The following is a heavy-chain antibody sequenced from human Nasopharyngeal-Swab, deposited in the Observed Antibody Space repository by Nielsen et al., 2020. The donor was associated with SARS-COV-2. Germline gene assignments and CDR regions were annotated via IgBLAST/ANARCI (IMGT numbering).Heavy chain of an antibody. CDR3: TRCGGSCYTGKDY. D-gene: IGHD2-15*01. CDR1: GFIFSDSA. CDR2: IRSKGNSYAT. Sequence: GESLKISCAASGFIFSDSAIHWVRQASGTGLEWVGRIRSKGNSYATEYAASVEGRFTISRDDSKNTAYLQMNSLITEDTAVYYCTRCGGSCYTGKDYWGQGTLGTVSS. J-gene: IGHJ4*02. V-gene: IGHV3-73*01.